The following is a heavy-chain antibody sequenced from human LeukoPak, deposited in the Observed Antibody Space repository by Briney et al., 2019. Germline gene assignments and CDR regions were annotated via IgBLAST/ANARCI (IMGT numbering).Heavy chain of an antibody. CDR2: INHSGST. Sequence: SETLSLTCAVYGGSFSGYYWSWIRQPPGKGLEWIGEINHSGSTNYNPSLKSRVTISVDTSKNQFFLKLSSVTAADTAVYYCARAVSSARSFLVYWGQGTLVTVSS. J-gene: IGHJ4*02. CDR3: ARAVSSARSFLVY. CDR1: GGSFSGYY. V-gene: IGHV4-34*01. D-gene: IGHD6-6*01.